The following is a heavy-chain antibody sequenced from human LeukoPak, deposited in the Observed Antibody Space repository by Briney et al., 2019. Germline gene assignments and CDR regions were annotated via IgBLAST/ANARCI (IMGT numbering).Heavy chain of an antibody. V-gene: IGHV3-30*02. Sequence: GGSLRLSCAASGFTFSSYGMHWVRQAPGKGLEWVAFIRYDGNDKYYADSVKGRFTISRDNSKNTLSLQMNRLRTEDTAVYYCARTTVNFYYYMDVWGKGTTVTVSS. CDR3: ARTTVNFYYYMDV. D-gene: IGHD4-17*01. CDR2: IRYDGNDK. J-gene: IGHJ6*03. CDR1: GFTFSSYG.